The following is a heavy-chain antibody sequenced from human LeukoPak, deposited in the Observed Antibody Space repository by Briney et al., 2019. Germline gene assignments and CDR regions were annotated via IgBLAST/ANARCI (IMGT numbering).Heavy chain of an antibody. J-gene: IGHJ4*02. CDR2: IVGSGGTT. CDR3: AKDREATYLWGFLDY. D-gene: IGHD5-24*01. Sequence: GGSLRLSCAASGFTFSTYAMSWVRQAPGKGLEWVSAIVGSGGTTYYADFVKGRFTISRDNSKYTLHLQMSSLRAEDTAIYYCAKDREATYLWGFLDYWGQGTLVTVSS. CDR1: GFTFSTYA. V-gene: IGHV3-23*01.